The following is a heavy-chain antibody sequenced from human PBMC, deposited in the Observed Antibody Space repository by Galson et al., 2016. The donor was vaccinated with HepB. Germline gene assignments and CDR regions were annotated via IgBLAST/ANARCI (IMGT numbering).Heavy chain of an antibody. Sequence: SLRLSCAASGFTLSSYGIHWVRQAPGKGLEWVAVIWYDGVNTYYADSVKGRFTISRDNSKNTLYLQMNSPRAEDTAVYYCARQAFTNWNPFDYWGQGTLVTVSS. CDR1: GFTLSSYG. J-gene: IGHJ4*02. CDR2: IWYDGVNT. D-gene: IGHD1-1*01. CDR3: ARQAFTNWNPFDY. V-gene: IGHV3-33*01.